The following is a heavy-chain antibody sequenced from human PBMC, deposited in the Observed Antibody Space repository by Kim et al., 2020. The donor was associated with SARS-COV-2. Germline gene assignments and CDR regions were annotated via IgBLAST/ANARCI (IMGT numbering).Heavy chain of an antibody. Sequence: ASVKVSCKASGYTFTSYDINWVRQATGQGLEWMGWMNPNSGNTGYPQKFQGRVNMTRNTSISTAYMELSSLRSEDTAVYYCARGSPSRYCSGGSCPYFDYWGQGTLVTVSS. D-gene: IGHD2-15*01. CDR1: GYTFTSYD. CDR3: ARGSPSRYCSGGSCPYFDY. CDR2: MNPNSGNT. V-gene: IGHV1-8*01. J-gene: IGHJ4*02.